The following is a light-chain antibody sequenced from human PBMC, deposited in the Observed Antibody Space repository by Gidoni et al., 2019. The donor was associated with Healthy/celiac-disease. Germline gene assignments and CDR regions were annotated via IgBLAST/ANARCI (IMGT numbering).Light chain of an antibody. Sequence: EIVLTQSPGTLSLSPGERATLSCRASQSVSSSYLAWYQQKPGQAPRLLIYGASSRATGIPDRFSGSGSGTDFTLTISRLEPEEFAVYYCQQYGSSSTFGQGTKLEIK. V-gene: IGKV3-20*01. CDR2: GAS. CDR1: QSVSSSY. J-gene: IGKJ2*02. CDR3: QQYGSSST.